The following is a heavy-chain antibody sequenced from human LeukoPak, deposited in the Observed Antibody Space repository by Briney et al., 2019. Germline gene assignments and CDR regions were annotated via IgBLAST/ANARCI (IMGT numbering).Heavy chain of an antibody. CDR2: ISGRCGST. D-gene: IGHD3-22*01. CDR1: GCTFISYA. Sequence: GGSLRLSCAASGCTFISYAMSWVRQAPGKGLDGVSAISGRCGSTYYAEPVKGRFTISRDNSKNTLSLQMNSLRAEDTAVYYCAKDRSWGYYYESILGEDYWGQGTLVTVSS. CDR3: AKDRSWGYYYESILGEDY. V-gene: IGHV3-23*01. J-gene: IGHJ4*02.